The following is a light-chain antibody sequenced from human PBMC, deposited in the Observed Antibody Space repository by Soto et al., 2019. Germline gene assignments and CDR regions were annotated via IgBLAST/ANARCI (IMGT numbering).Light chain of an antibody. CDR2: LGS. J-gene: IGKJ5*01. V-gene: IGKV2-28*01. CDR3: MQALHTPLT. CDR1: QSLLHNNGNNY. Sequence: EIVMTQSPLSLSVTPGESASMSCRSSQSLLHNNGNNYFDWYLQKPGQSPQLLIYLGSNRASGVPDRFRGSGSGTDFTLKISRVEAEDVGVYYCMQALHTPLTFGPGTRLEIK.